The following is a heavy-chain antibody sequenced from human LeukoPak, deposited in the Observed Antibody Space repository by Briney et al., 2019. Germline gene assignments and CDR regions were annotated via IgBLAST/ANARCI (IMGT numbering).Heavy chain of an antibody. D-gene: IGHD4-17*01. Sequence: GGSLRLSCAASGFTVSSNYMSWVRQAPGKGLEWVSVIYSGGSTYYADSVKGRFTISRDNSKNTLYLQMNSLRAEDTAVYYCAKDKTTVTPLGAFDIWGQGTMVTVSS. V-gene: IGHV3-53*01. J-gene: IGHJ3*02. CDR3: AKDKTTVTPLGAFDI. CDR1: GFTVSSNY. CDR2: IYSGGST.